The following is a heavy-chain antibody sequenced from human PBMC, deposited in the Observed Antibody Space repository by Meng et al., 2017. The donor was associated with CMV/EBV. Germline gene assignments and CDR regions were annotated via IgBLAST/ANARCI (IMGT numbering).Heavy chain of an antibody. D-gene: IGHD3-3*01. Sequence: ESLKISCAVYGGSFSSYYWSWIRQPPGKGLEWIGEINHSGSANYNSSLKSRVSISVGTSKNHFSLKLSSVTAADTAVYYCARGRGNDFWSGYSTTEFDPWGQGTLVTVSS. CDR3: ARGRGNDFWSGYSTTEFDP. V-gene: IGHV4-34*01. CDR2: INHSGSA. CDR1: GGSFSSYY. J-gene: IGHJ5*02.